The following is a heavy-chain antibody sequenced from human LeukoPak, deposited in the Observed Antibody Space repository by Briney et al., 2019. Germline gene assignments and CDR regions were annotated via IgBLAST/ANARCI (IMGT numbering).Heavy chain of an antibody. V-gene: IGHV4-39*07. Sequence: SETLSLTCTVSGGSISSSSYYWGWIRQPPGKGLEWIGSIYYSGSTYYNPSLKSRVTISVDTSKNQLSLRLSSVTAADTAVYFCARSGGLWLLTYYFDYWGQGTLVTVSS. CDR2: IYYSGST. CDR1: GGSISSSSYY. J-gene: IGHJ4*02. CDR3: ARSGGLWLLTYYFDY. D-gene: IGHD3-22*01.